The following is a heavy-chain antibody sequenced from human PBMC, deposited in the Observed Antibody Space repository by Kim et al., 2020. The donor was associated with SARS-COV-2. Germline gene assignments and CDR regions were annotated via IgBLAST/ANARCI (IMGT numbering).Heavy chain of an antibody. D-gene: IGHD3-16*01. V-gene: IGHV6-1*01. J-gene: IGHJ5*02. CDR2: FN. CDR3: ASGLGGRFDP. Sequence: FNDYAVSVKSRITINPGTSKNQFSLQLNSVTPEDTAVYYCASGLGGRFDPWGQGTLVTVSS.